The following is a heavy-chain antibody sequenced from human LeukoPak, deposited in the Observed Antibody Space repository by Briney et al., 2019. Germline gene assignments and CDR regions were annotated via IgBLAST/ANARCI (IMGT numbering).Heavy chain of an antibody. CDR2: IYYSGST. CDR3: ARHLSDYYGSGTQGY. V-gene: IGHV4-39*01. CDR1: GGSISSYY. D-gene: IGHD3-10*01. Sequence: SETLSLTCTVSGGSISSYYWGWIRQPPGKGLEWIGSIYYSGSTYYNPSLKSRVTISVDTSKNQFSLKLSSVTAADTAVYYCARHLSDYYGSGTQGYWGQGTLVTVSS. J-gene: IGHJ4*02.